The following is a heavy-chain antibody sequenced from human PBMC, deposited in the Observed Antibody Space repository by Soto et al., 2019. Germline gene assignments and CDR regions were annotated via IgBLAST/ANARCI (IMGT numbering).Heavy chain of an antibody. CDR2: IIPIFGTA. Sequence: SVKVSCKASGGTFSSYAISWVRQAPGQGLEWMGGIIPIFGTANYAQKFQGRVTITADESTSTAYMELSSLRSEDTAVYYCARVGNYDFWSGYYRSPHYYYYGMDVWGQGTTVTVSS. V-gene: IGHV1-69*13. CDR1: GGTFSSYA. CDR3: ARVGNYDFWSGYYRSPHYYYYGMDV. J-gene: IGHJ6*02. D-gene: IGHD3-3*01.